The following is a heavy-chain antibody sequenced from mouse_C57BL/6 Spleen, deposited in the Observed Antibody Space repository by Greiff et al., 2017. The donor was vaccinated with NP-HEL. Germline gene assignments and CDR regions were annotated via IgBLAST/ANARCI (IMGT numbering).Heavy chain of an antibody. CDR2: IWTGGGT. CDR1: GFSLTSYA. Sequence: VHLVESGPGLVAPSQSLSITCTVSGFSLTSYAISWVRQPPGKGLEWLGVIWTGGGTNYNSALKSRLSISKDNSKSQVFLKMNSLQTDDTARYYCARNRYGSSFSYWYFDVWGTGTTVTVSS. J-gene: IGHJ1*03. CDR3: ARNRYGSSFSYWYFDV. D-gene: IGHD1-1*01. V-gene: IGHV2-9-1*01.